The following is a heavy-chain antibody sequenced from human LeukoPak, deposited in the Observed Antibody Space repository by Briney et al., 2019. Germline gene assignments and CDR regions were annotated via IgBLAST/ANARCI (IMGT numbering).Heavy chain of an antibody. J-gene: IGHJ4*02. CDR3: TKRGYERSFWHGLDY. CDR2: IGGSGGTT. D-gene: IGHD2-15*01. Sequence: GGSLRLSCAASGFTFSSYAMNWVRQAPGKGLEWVAAIGGSGGTTYYADSVKGRFTISRDNSKNTLFLQMNSLRAEDTAVYYCTKRGYERSFWHGLDYWGQGTLVTVSS. V-gene: IGHV3-23*01. CDR1: GFTFSSYA.